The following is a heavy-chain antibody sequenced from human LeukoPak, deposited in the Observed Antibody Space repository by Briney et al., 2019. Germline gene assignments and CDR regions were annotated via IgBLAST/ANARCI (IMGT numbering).Heavy chain of an antibody. CDR1: GFTFSSYS. V-gene: IGHV3-20*04. D-gene: IGHD3-3*01. CDR2: INWNGGST. J-gene: IGHJ6*03. CDR3: ARDRAIFGVVGYMDV. Sequence: GGSLRLSCAASGFTFSSYSMNWVRQAPGKGLEWVSGINWNGGSTGYADSVKGRFTISRDNAKNSLYLQMNSLRAEDTALYYCARDRAIFGVVGYMDVWGKGTTVTVSS.